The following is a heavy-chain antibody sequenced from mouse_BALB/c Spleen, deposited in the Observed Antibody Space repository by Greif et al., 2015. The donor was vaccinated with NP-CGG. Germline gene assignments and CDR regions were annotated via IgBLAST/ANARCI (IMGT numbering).Heavy chain of an antibody. Sequence: EVQLQQSGPSLVQPSQTLSLTCSVTGASITSGYWDWIRKFPGNKLEYMGYLSYSGSTYSNPSLKSRVSITRDRSKNQYYLQLKTVTTEDTATYYSARYYYGSSYSSDDWGQGTTLTGSS. J-gene: IGHJ2*01. D-gene: IGHD1-1*01. V-gene: IGHV3-8*02. CDR1: GASITSGY. CDR3: ARYYYGSSYSSDD. CDR2: LSYSGST.